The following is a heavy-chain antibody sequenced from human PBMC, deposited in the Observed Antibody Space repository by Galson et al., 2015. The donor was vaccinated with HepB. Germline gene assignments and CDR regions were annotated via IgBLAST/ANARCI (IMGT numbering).Heavy chain of an antibody. D-gene: IGHD6-19*01. CDR3: AREHLGAVAASFDY. J-gene: IGHJ4*02. CDR2: ISSSSSYI. Sequence: SLRLSCAASGFTFSSYSMNWVRQAPGKGREWVSSISSSSSYIYYADSVKGRFTISRDNAKNSLYLQMNSLRAEDTAVYYCAREHLGAVAASFDYWGQGTLVTVSS. CDR1: GFTFSSYS. V-gene: IGHV3-21*01.